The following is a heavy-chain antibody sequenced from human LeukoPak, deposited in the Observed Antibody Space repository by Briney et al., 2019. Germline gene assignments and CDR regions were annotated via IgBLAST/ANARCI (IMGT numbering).Heavy chain of an antibody. Sequence: PSQTLSLTCTVSGGSISSDGYYWSWIRQHPGKGLEWIGYIYYSGSTYYNPSLKSRVTISVDTSKNQFSLKLSSVTAADTAVYYCARGARWMEYQLTPFDYWGQGTLVTVSS. CDR2: IYYSGST. V-gene: IGHV4-31*03. CDR3: ARGARWMEYQLTPFDY. J-gene: IGHJ4*02. D-gene: IGHD2-2*01. CDR1: GGSISSDGYY.